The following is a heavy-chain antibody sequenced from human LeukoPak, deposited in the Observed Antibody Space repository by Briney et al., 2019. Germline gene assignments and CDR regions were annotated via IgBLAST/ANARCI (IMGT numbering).Heavy chain of an antibody. CDR2: IKSKTDGGTT. J-gene: IGHJ4*02. Sequence: PGGSLRLSCAASGFTFSNAWMSWVRQAPGKGLEWVGRIKSKTDGGTTDYAAPVKGRFTISRDDSKNTLYLQMNSLKTEDTAVYYCTRNLLVSPNMGYWGQGTLVTVSS. CDR3: TRNLLVSPNMGY. V-gene: IGHV3-15*01. D-gene: IGHD4-23*01. CDR1: GFTFSNAW.